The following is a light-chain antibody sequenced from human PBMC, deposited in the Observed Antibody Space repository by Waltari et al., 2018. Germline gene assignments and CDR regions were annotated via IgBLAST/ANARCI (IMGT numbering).Light chain of an antibody. CDR2: DGA. V-gene: IGLV2-11*01. J-gene: IGLJ3*02. Sequence: QSALTQPRSVSGSPGQSVTLSCAGTSSGVGGYLYVSWFQQYSGNAPKIIIYDGANRPSGVPDRFSGSRSDNPASLTISGLQHEDEADYYCCSHTGRYPSVGFGGGTKLTVL. CDR1: SSGVGGYLY. CDR3: CSHTGRYPSVG.